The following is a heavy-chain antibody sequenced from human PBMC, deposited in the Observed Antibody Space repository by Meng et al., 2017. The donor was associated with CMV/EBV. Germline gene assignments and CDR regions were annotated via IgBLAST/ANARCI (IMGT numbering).Heavy chain of an antibody. Sequence: GGSLRLFCAASGFTFSSYSMNWVRQAPGKGLEWVSSISSSSSYIYYADSVKGRFTISRDNAKNSLYLQMNSLRAEDTAVYYCARDRTIFGVRNYYYYGMDVWGQGTTVTVSS. D-gene: IGHD3-3*01. CDR2: ISSSSSYI. CDR3: ARDRTIFGVRNYYYYGMDV. V-gene: IGHV3-21*01. J-gene: IGHJ6*02. CDR1: GFTFSSYS.